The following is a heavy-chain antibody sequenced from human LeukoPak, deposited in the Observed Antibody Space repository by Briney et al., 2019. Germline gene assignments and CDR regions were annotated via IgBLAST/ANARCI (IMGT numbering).Heavy chain of an antibody. CDR2: IYTSGST. V-gene: IGHV4-4*09. Sequence: PSETLSLTCTVSGGSISSYYWSWIRQPPGKGLEWIGYIYTSGSTNYNPSLKSRVTISVDTSKNQFSLKLSSVTAADTAVYYCARKALYYYMDVWGKGTTVTVSS. CDR1: GGSISSYY. J-gene: IGHJ6*03. CDR3: ARKALYYYMDV.